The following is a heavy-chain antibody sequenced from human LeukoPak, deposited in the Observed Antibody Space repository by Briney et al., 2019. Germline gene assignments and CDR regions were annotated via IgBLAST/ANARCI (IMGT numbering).Heavy chain of an antibody. D-gene: IGHD6-19*01. V-gene: IGHV3-21*01. CDR2: ISTSSSYI. J-gene: IGHJ3*02. Sequence: PGGSLRLSCAASGFTFNSYGIHWVRQAPGKGLEWVSSISTSSSYIYYADSVKGRFTISRDNARKSLYLQMNSLRADDTAVYYCARGASVVAGSDNAFDIWGQGTMVTVSS. CDR1: GFTFNSYG. CDR3: ARGASVVAGSDNAFDI.